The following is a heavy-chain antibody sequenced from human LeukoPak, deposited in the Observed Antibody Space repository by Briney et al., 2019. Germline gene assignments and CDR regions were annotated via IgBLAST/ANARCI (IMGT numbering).Heavy chain of an antibody. J-gene: IGHJ4*02. CDR2: IFYSEST. Sequence: PSETLSLTCTVSGGSISSYYWSWIRQPPGKRLEWIGYIFYSESTNYNPSLKSRVTMSVDTSKNQFSLKLSSVTATDTAVYYCARLTGANGDRDYWGQGTLVTVSS. CDR1: GGSISSYY. V-gene: IGHV4-59*08. D-gene: IGHD4-17*01. CDR3: ARLTGANGDRDY.